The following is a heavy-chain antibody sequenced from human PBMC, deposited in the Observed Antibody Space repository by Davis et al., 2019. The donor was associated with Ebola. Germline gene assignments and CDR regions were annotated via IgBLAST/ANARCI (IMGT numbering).Heavy chain of an antibody. CDR2: ISAYNGNT. Sequence: AASVKVSCKASGYTITSYGISWVRQAPGQGLEWMGWISAYNGNTNYAQKLQGRVTMTTDTSTSTAYMELSSLRSEDTAVYYCARGSRRDLTMIVVNYYYGMDVWGQGTTVTVSS. CDR1: GYTITSYG. D-gene: IGHD3-22*01. J-gene: IGHJ6*02. CDR3: ARGSRRDLTMIVVNYYYGMDV. V-gene: IGHV1-18*01.